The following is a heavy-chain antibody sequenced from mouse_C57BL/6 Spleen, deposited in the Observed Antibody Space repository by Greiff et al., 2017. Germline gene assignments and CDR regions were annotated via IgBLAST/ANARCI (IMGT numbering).Heavy chain of an antibody. CDR2: ILPGSGST. Sequence: QQSGAELMKPGASVKLSCKATGYTFTGYWIEWVKQRPGHGLEWIVEILPGSGSTNYNEKFKGKATFTADTSSNTAYMQLTSLTTEDSAIYYCARGHYSNYGGYFDYWGQGTTLTVSS. V-gene: IGHV1-9*01. CDR1: GYTFTGYW. CDR3: ARGHYSNYGGYFDY. J-gene: IGHJ2*01. D-gene: IGHD2-5*01.